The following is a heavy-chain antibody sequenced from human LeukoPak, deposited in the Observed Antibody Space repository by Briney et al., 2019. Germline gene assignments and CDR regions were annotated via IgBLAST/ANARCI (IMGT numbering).Heavy chain of an antibody. CDR2: IWFDGSNK. V-gene: IGHV3-33*01. J-gene: IGHJ3*02. CDR3: AREQYGSDNALDI. D-gene: IGHD4-17*01. CDR1: GFTFSYYG. Sequence: GGSLRLSCAASGFTFSYYGMHWVRQAPGKGLEWVAVIWFDGSNKYYADSVKGRFTVSRDNSKNTLYLQMNSLRAEDTAVYYCAREQYGSDNALDIWGQGTMVTVSS.